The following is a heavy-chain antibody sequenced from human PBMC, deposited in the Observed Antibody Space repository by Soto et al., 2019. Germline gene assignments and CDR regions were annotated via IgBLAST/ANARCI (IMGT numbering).Heavy chain of an antibody. CDR3: ARRTWGDRGPLDY. V-gene: IGHV3-53*01. CDR2: IYSGGGT. J-gene: IGHJ4*02. Sequence: EVQLVESGGGLIQPGGSLRLSCAVSGFTVSNNYMNWVRQAPGKGLEWVSVIYSGGGTNYADSVRGRFTISRDTSKNTVYLQMNSLRDEDTAVYYCARRTWGDRGPLDYWGQGTLVTVSS. D-gene: IGHD3-16*01. CDR1: GFTVSNNY.